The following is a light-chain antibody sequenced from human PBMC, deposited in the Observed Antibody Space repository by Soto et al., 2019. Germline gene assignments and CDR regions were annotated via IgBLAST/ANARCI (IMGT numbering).Light chain of an antibody. CDR1: SSDVGGYNY. J-gene: IGLJ2*01. V-gene: IGLV2-14*01. CDR3: SSYTGRTTVI. Sequence: QSVLTQPASVSGSPGQSIAISCTGSSSDVGGYNYVSWYQQHSGKAPKLIIYDVTKRPSGVSDRFSGSKSGDTASLTISGLQAEDEADYYCSSYTGRTTVIFGGGTKLTVL. CDR2: DVT.